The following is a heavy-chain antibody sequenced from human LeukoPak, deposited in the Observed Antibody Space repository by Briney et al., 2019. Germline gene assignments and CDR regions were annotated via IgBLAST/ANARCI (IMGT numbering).Heavy chain of an antibody. CDR1: GFTFSTYW. Sequence: GGSLRLSCAASGFTFSTYWMTWVRQAPGKGLEWVANIKQDGSEKYYVDSVKGRFTISRDNAKNSLYLQMNSLRAEDTAVYYCARGGYYDSSSYYAYWGQGTLVTVSS. CDR2: IKQDGSEK. D-gene: IGHD3-22*01. V-gene: IGHV3-7*01. J-gene: IGHJ4*02. CDR3: ARGGYYDSSSYYAY.